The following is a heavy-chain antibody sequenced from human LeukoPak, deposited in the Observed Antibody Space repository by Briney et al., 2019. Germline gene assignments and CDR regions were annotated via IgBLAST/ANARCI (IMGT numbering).Heavy chain of an antibody. D-gene: IGHD6-19*01. CDR2: IFWDGGGA. CDR1: GFIFDDYT. J-gene: IGHJ4*02. Sequence: GGSLRLSCAASGFIFDDYTMFWVRHRPGEGLEWISVIFWDGGGASYADSVQGRFTISRDNSKNSLYLQMTSLRTEDTASYFCAKGRTSGLTSLEHWGQGTLVTVSS. V-gene: IGHV3-43*01. CDR3: AKGRTSGLTSLEH.